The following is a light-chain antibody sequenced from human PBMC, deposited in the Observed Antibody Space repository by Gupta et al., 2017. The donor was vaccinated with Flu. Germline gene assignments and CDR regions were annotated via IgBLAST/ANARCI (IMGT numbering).Light chain of an antibody. CDR2: GAS. Sequence: LATLSVSPGQRATLSCRASQSVASNLVWYQQRPGQAPRLLIYGASIKATGIPARFSGRGSGTEFTLTISSLQSEDFAIYYCQQNNNWPLTFGGGTKVEIK. J-gene: IGKJ4*01. CDR1: QSVASN. CDR3: QQNNNWPLT. V-gene: IGKV3-15*01.